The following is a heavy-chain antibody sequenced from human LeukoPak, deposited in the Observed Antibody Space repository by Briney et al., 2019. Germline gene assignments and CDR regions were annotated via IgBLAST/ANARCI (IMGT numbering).Heavy chain of an antibody. J-gene: IGHJ6*03. Sequence: GGSLRLSCAASGFTFSSYWMSWVRQAPGKGLEWVANIKQDGSEKYYVDSVKGRFTISRDNAKNSPYLQMNSLRAEDTAVYYCARVPSSSSYVYYYYYYMDVWGKGTTVTVSS. D-gene: IGHD6-6*01. CDR2: IKQDGSEK. CDR1: GFTFSSYW. CDR3: ARVPSSSSYVYYYYYYMDV. V-gene: IGHV3-7*01.